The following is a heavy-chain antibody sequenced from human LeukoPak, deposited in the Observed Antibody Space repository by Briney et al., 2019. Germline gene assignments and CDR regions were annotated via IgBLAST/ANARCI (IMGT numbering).Heavy chain of an antibody. CDR3: AKVLAGTTFDYFDY. D-gene: IGHD1-7*01. CDR1: GFAFSSYA. Sequence: GGSLRLSCAASGFAFSSYAMSWVRRAPGKGLEWVSAISGSGGSTYYADSVKGRFTISRDNSKNTLYLQMNSLRAEDTAVYYCAKVLAGTTFDYFDYWGQGTLVTVSS. J-gene: IGHJ4*02. V-gene: IGHV3-23*01. CDR2: ISGSGGST.